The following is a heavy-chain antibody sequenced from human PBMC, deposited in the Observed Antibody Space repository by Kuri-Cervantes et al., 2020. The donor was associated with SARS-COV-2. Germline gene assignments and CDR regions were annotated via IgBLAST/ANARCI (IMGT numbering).Heavy chain of an antibody. CDR2: IYWDDDK. CDR3: AHRGSKTLPNRYYYYYMDV. J-gene: IGHJ6*03. Sequence: SGPTLVKPTQTLTLTCTFSGFSLSTSGVGVGWIRQPPGKALEWLALIYWDDDKRYSPSLKSRLTITKDTSKNQVVLTMTNMDPVDTATYYCAHRGSKTLPNRYYYYYMDVWGKGTMVTVSS. D-gene: IGHD1-14*01. V-gene: IGHV2-5*02. CDR1: GFSLSTSGVG.